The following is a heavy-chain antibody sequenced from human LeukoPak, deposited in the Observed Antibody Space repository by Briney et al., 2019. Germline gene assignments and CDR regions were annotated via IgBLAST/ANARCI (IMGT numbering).Heavy chain of an antibody. CDR2: INTANGNP. CDR1: GYTFTSYA. J-gene: IGHJ4*02. CDR3: ARGGYHAYYLDY. D-gene: IGHD5-18*01. V-gene: IGHV1-3*04. Sequence: ASVKVSCKASGYTFTSYAIHWVRQAPGQRLEWMGWINTANGNPKYSQKLQGRVSPTRDTSASTASMELSSLRSEDTAVYYCARGGYHAYYLDYWGQGSLVTVSS.